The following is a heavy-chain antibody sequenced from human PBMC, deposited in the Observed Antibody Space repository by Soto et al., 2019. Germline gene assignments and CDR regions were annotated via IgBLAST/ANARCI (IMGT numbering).Heavy chain of an antibody. V-gene: IGHV5-51*01. D-gene: IGHD2-15*01. CDR1: GYSFTSYW. Sequence: PGESLKISCKGSGYSFTSYWIGWVRQMPGKGLEWMGIIYPGDSDTRYSPSFQGQVTISADKSISTAYLQWSSLKASDTAMYYCARVRGHVYCSGGSCMKIYYYHGMDVWGQGTTVTVSS. J-gene: IGHJ6*02. CDR2: IYPGDSDT. CDR3: ARVRGHVYCSGGSCMKIYYYHGMDV.